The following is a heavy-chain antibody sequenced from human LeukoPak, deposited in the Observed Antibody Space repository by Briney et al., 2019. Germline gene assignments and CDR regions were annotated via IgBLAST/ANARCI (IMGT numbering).Heavy chain of an antibody. CDR2: IYPGDSDT. CDR3: ARVLLSYYYGSGRVPYYYYYYMDV. Sequence: GESLKISCKGSGYSFTSSWIAWVRQMPGKGLEWMGIIYPGDSDTRYSPSFQGQVTISADKSISTAYLQWSSLKASDTAMYYCARVLLSYYYGSGRVPYYYYYYMDVWGKGTTVTVSS. D-gene: IGHD3-10*01. J-gene: IGHJ6*03. V-gene: IGHV5-51*01. CDR1: GYSFTSSW.